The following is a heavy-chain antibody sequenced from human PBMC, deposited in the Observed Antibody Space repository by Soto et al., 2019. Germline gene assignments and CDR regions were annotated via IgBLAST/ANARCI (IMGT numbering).Heavy chain of an antibody. Sequence: QVQLQESGPGLVQPSQTLSLSCTVSGDSITRGAYYWSWIRQHPGKGLEWIGYIYYSGTTYYNPSLKSRXXIXLXXPRNPFSPEVTSVSVADTAVYYCARVDTRGYTVEHWGQGTLVTVSS. V-gene: IGHV4-31*03. CDR2: IYYSGTT. CDR1: GDSITRGAYY. D-gene: IGHD5-18*01. J-gene: IGHJ1*01. CDR3: ARVDTRGYTVEH.